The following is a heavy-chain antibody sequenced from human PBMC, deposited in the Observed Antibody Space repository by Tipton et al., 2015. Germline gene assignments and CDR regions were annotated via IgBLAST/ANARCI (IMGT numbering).Heavy chain of an antibody. CDR3: ARLGLDTSWWVDY. Sequence: VQLVQSGAEVKKPGESLMISCKGFGYIFGNYYIAWVRQMPGKGLEWMGIIFPRDSDTRYSPSFHGQVTMSADTSINTVYLQWSSLKAADTAMYYCARLGLDTSWWVDYWGQGTLVTVSS. D-gene: IGHD2-8*02. V-gene: IGHV5-51*01. CDR1: GYIFGNYY. CDR2: IFPRDSDT. J-gene: IGHJ4*02.